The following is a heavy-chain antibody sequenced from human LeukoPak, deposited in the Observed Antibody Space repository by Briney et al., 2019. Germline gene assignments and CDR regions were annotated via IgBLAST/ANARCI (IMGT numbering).Heavy chain of an antibody. D-gene: IGHD3-16*01. CDR2: IYHSGSGST. CDR3: ARVWGNPFFDY. Sequence: PSETLSLTCTVSGGSISSGGHSWSWIRQPPGKGLEWIGYIYHSGSGSTYYNPSLKSRVTISIDKSKNQFSLNLSSVTAADTAVYYCARVWGNPFFDYWGQGTLVTVSS. V-gene: IGHV4-30-2*01. CDR1: GGSISSGGHS. J-gene: IGHJ4*02.